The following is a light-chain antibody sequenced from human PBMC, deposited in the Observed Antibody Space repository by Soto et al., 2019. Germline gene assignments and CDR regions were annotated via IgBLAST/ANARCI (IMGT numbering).Light chain of an antibody. V-gene: IGKV1-39*01. CDR1: QSISNY. Sequence: DIQMTQSPSSLSASVGDRVTITCRASQSISNYLNWYQQKPGKAPQLLIYAASTLQCGVPSRFSGSGSGSHFTLTISSLQPEDFATYYSLQTYSAPRPFGQGTKLEIK. CDR3: LQTYSAPRP. CDR2: AAS. J-gene: IGKJ1*01.